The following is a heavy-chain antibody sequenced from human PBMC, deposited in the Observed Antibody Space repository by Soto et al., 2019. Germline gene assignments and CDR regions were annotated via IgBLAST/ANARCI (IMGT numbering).Heavy chain of an antibody. Sequence: QVQLVQSGAEVKKPGASVKVSCKASGYTFTSYDINWVRQATGQGLEWMGWMNPNSGNTGYAQKIQGRVTMTRNTSISTADMELSSLRSEDTAGYYCARGRGPPYYYYMDVWGKGTTVTVSS. CDR1: GYTFTSYD. V-gene: IGHV1-8*01. CDR2: MNPNSGNT. J-gene: IGHJ6*03. CDR3: ARGRGPPYYYYMDV.